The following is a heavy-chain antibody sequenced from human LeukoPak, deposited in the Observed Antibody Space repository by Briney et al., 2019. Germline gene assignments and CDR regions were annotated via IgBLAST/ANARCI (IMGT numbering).Heavy chain of an antibody. J-gene: IGHJ4*02. CDR3: ARGVVVAGLRYYFDS. CDR2: IYSTGST. V-gene: IGHV4-4*07. D-gene: IGHD6-19*01. CDR1: GVSISSYY. Sequence: SENLSLTCTVSGVSISSYYWSWIRQPAGKGLEWIGRIYSTGSTKYSPSLESRLTMSLDTSKDQFSLKLTSVTAADTAVYYCARGVVVAGLRYYFDSWGQGSLVSVSS.